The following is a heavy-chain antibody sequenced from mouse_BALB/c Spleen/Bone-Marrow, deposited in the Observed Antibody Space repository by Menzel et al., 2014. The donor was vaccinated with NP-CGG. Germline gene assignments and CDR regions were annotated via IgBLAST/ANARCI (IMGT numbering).Heavy chain of an antibody. J-gene: IGHJ3*01. Sequence: VQLQQSGAELVKPGASVKLSCAASGFNIKDTYMHWVKQRPEQGLEWIGRIDPANGNTKYDPKFQGKATITADTSSNTAYLQLSSLTSEDTAVYYCARDGNYGAWFACWGQGTLVTVSA. CDR1: GFNIKDTY. CDR2: IDPANGNT. D-gene: IGHD2-1*01. V-gene: IGHV14-3*02. CDR3: ARDGNYGAWFAC.